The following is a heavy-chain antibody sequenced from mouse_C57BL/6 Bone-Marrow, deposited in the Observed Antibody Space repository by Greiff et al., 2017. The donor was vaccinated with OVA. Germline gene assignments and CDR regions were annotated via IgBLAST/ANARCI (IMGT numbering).Heavy chain of an antibody. J-gene: IGHJ2*01. CDR1: GYTFTSYW. CDR2: IYPSDSET. D-gene: IGHD2-1*01. V-gene: IGHV1-61*01. CDR3: ARSGGNYEDD. Sequence: VQLQQPGAELVRPGSSVKLSCKASGYTFTSYWMDWVKQRPGQGLEWIGNIYPSDSETHYHQKFKDKATLTVDKSTSTACMQHSSLTSEYSAVYYCARSGGNYEDDWGQGTTLTVSS.